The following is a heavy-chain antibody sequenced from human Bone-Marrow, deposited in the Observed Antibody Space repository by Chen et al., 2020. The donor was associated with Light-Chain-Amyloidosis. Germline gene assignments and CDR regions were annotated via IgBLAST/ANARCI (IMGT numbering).Heavy chain of an antibody. CDR3: AGMDRSGYYHFKY. V-gene: IGHV3-53*02. J-gene: IGHJ4*02. CDR1: GFTVSSNY. D-gene: IGHD3-22*01. Sequence: EVQLVETGGGLIQPGGSLRLSCAASGFTVSSNYLSWVRQAPGKGLEWVSGIFSGGNTYYADSVKGRFTISRDNSKNTLYLQMNSLRAEDTAVYYCAGMDRSGYYHFKYWGQGTLVTVSS. CDR2: IFSGGNT.